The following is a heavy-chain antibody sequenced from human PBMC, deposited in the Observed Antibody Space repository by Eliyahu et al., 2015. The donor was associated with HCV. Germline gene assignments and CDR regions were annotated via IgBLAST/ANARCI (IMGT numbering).Heavy chain of an antibody. V-gene: IGHV1-69*06. CDR1: GGXFSSYA. D-gene: IGHD6-19*01. CDR2: IIPIFGTA. J-gene: IGHJ2*01. CDR3: AAVEAVADETEWYFDL. Sequence: QVQLVQSGAEVKKPGSSVKVSCKASGGXFSSYAISWVRQAPGQGLEWMGGIIPIFGTANYAQKFQGRVTITADKSTSTAYMELSSLRSEDTAVYYCAAVEAVADETEWYFDLWGRGTLVTVSS.